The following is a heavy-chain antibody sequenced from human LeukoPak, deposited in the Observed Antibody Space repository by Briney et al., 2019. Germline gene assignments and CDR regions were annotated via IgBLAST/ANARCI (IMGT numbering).Heavy chain of an antibody. Sequence: GSLRLSCAASGFTFSSSWMSWVRQAPGKGLEWVTNIKPDGSEKYYVDSVKGRFTISRDNAKNSLFLQMNSLRAEDTALYYCARDTVGVTDYWSQGTLVTVSS. D-gene: IGHD1-26*01. CDR2: IKPDGSEK. J-gene: IGHJ4*02. V-gene: IGHV3-7*01. CDR1: GFTFSSSW. CDR3: ARDTVGVTDY.